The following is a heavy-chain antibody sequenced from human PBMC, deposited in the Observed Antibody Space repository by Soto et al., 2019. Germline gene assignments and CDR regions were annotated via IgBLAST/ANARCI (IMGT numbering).Heavy chain of an antibody. CDR2: ISSSGSTI. CDR3: ARGEGGYYSHDY. Sequence: GGSLRLSCAASGFTFSSYEMNWVRQAPGKGLEWVSYISSSGSTIYYADSVKGRFTISRDNAKNSLYLQMNSLRAEDTAVYYCARGEGGYYSHDYWGQGTLVTVSS. CDR1: GFTFSSYE. J-gene: IGHJ4*02. D-gene: IGHD3-22*01. V-gene: IGHV3-48*03.